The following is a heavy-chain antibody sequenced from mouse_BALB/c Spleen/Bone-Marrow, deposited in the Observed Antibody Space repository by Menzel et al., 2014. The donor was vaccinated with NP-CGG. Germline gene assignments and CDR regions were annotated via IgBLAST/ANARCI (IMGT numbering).Heavy chain of an antibody. CDR1: GYTFTNYW. Sequence: VKLMESGAELVRPGTPVKISCKASGYTFTNYWLGWVKQRPGHGLEWIGDIYPGGGYTNYNEKFKGKATLTADTSPSTAYMQLSSLTSEDSAVYFCARGNGPYAMDYWGQGTSVTVSS. J-gene: IGHJ4*01. CDR3: ARGNGPYAMDY. CDR2: IYPGGGYT. V-gene: IGHV1-63*02. D-gene: IGHD1-1*02.